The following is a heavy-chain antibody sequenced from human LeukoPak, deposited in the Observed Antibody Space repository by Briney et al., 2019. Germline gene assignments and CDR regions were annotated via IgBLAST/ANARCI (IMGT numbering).Heavy chain of an antibody. J-gene: IGHJ5*02. CDR3: ARDLGLYYDTSDNWFDP. V-gene: IGHV3-74*01. Sequence: GGSLRLSCAASGFTFSNYWMHWVRQAPGKGLVWVSRINSDGINTSYADSVKGRFTISRDNAKNTLNLQMNSLRAEDTAVYYCARDLGLYYDTSDNWFDPWGQGTLVTVSS. D-gene: IGHD3-22*01. CDR1: GFTFSNYW. CDR2: INSDGINT.